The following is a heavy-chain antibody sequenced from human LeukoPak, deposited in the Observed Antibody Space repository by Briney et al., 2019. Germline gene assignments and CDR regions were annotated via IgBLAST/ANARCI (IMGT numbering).Heavy chain of an antibody. Sequence: SQTLSLTRTVSAGSISSGSYYWSWIRQPAGKGLEWIGRIYTSGSTNYNPSLKSRVTISVDTSKNQFSLKLSSVTAADTAVYYCAREFHYWGQGTLVTVSS. J-gene: IGHJ4*02. CDR2: IYTSGST. D-gene: IGHD2-21*01. V-gene: IGHV4-61*02. CDR1: AGSISSGSYY. CDR3: AREFHY.